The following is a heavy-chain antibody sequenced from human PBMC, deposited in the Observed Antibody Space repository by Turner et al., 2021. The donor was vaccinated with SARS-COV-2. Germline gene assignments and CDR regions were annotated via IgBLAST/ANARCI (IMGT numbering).Heavy chain of an antibody. D-gene: IGHD2-21*02. CDR2: IYYSGST. CDR3: ARDGGDPPRYFQH. CDR1: GGSISSSSYS. V-gene: IGHV4-39*02. Sequence: QLQLQESGPGLVKPSETLSLTCTVSGGSISSSSYSLGWIRQPPGKGLEWIGSIYYSGSTYYNPSLKSRVTISVDTSKNQFSLKLSSVTAADTAVYYCARDGGDPPRYFQHRGQGTLVTVSS. J-gene: IGHJ1*01.